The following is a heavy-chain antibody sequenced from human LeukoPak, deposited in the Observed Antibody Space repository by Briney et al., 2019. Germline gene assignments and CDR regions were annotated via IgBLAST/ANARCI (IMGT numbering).Heavy chain of an antibody. V-gene: IGHV1-2*04. D-gene: IGHD3-16*01. Sequence: ASVKVSCKASGYTFTGYYIHWVRQAPGQGLEWMGWINPNSGGTNYAQKFQGWVTMTRDTSISTAYMELSRLRSDDTAVYYCAIFTYVWGSSNWGQGTLITVSS. CDR3: AIFTYVWGSSN. J-gene: IGHJ4*02. CDR1: GYTFTGYY. CDR2: INPNSGGT.